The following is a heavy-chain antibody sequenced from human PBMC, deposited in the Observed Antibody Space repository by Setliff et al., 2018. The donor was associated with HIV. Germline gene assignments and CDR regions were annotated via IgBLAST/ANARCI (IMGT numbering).Heavy chain of an antibody. D-gene: IGHD3-22*01. Sequence: SQTLSLTCVISGDSVLSSRAAWNWIRQSPSGGLEWLGRIYYRSKWYSEYGVSVKSRLTIKPDTLENRFSLQLSSVTPEDTAVYFCARDCDPSRYYYLSLFDFWGQGTPVTVSS. CDR2: IYYRSKWYS. J-gene: IGHJ4*02. CDR3: ARDCDPSRYYYLSLFDF. V-gene: IGHV6-1*01. CDR1: GDSVLSSRAA.